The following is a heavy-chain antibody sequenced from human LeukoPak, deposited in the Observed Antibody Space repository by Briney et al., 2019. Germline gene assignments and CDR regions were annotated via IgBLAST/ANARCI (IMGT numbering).Heavy chain of an antibody. J-gene: IGHJ5*02. CDR3: AREQSVEMATITGNWFDP. V-gene: IGHV4-4*09. D-gene: IGHD5-24*01. CDR1: GGSISSYY. Sequence: PSETLSLTCTVSGGSISSYYWSWIRQPPGKGLEWIGYIYTSGSTNYNPSLKSRVTISVDTSKNQCSLKLTSVTAADTAVYYCAREQSVEMATITGNWFDPWGQGTLVTVSS. CDR2: IYTSGST.